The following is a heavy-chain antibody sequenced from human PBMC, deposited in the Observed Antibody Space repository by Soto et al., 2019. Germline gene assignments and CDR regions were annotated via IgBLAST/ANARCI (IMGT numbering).Heavy chain of an antibody. CDR2: ISGSGINT. CDR1: GFTFSTYA. D-gene: IGHD3-3*01. V-gene: IGHV3-23*01. Sequence: GGSLRLSCAASGFTFSTYAMSWVRQAPGKGLEWVSGISGSGINTYYADSVQGRFTISRDNSKNTLYLQMNSLRAEDTAVYYCAKGGSENYHFIYYFDYRGLRPLVTVSS. CDR3: AKGGSENYHFIYYFDY. J-gene: IGHJ4*02.